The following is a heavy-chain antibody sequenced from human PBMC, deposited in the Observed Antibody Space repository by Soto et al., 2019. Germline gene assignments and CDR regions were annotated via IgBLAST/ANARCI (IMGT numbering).Heavy chain of an antibody. V-gene: IGHV4-30-2*01. CDR3: ARIYYYDSSGYYNNWFDP. CDR2: IYHSGST. Sequence: QLQLQESGSGLVKPSQTLSLTCAVSGGSISSGGYSWSWIRQPPGKGLEWIGYIYHSGSTYYNPSLKSRVTISVDRSKNKFSLKLSSVTAADTAVYYCARIYYYDSSGYYNNWFDPWGQGTLVTVSS. J-gene: IGHJ5*02. CDR1: GGSISSGGYS. D-gene: IGHD3-22*01.